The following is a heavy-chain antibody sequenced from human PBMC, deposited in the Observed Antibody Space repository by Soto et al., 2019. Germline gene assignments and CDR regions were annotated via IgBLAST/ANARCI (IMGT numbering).Heavy chain of an antibody. CDR3: ARDPRSITGTTSSEDFQH. CDR1: GGTFSGYA. V-gene: IGHV1-69*13. CDR2: IIPLLGIT. Sequence: ASVKVSCKASGGTFSGYAINWVRRAPGQGLEWMGGIIPLLGITDYGQKFQGRITIAADESTGTAYMDLRGLRSEDTAVYYCARDPRSITGTTSSEDFQHWGQGTLVTVSS. J-gene: IGHJ1*01. D-gene: IGHD1-20*01.